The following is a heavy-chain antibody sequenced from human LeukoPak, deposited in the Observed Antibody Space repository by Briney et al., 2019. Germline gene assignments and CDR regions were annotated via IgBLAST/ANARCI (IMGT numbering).Heavy chain of an antibody. CDR1: GYTLTSYD. D-gene: IGHD7-27*01. Sequence: ASVKVSCKASGYTLTSYDINWVRQATGQGLEWMGWMNPNSGNTGYAQKFQGRVTMTRNTSISTAYMELSSLRSEDTAVYYCARGKVTGAYYYYGMDVWGQGATVTVSS. J-gene: IGHJ6*02. V-gene: IGHV1-8*01. CDR2: MNPNSGNT. CDR3: ARGKVTGAYYYYGMDV.